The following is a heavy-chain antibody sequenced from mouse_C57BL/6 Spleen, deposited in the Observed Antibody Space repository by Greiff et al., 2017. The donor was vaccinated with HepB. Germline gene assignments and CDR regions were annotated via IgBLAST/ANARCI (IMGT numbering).Heavy chain of an antibody. J-gene: IGHJ2*01. Sequence: VQVVESGPELVKPGASVKISCKASGYAFSSSWMNWVKQRPGKGLEWIGRIYPGDGDTNYNGKFKGKATLTADKSSSTAYMQLSSLTSEDSAVYFCATMGGYFDYWGQGTTLTVSS. V-gene: IGHV1-82*01. CDR1: GYAFSSSW. CDR3: ATMGGYFDY. CDR2: IYPGDGDT.